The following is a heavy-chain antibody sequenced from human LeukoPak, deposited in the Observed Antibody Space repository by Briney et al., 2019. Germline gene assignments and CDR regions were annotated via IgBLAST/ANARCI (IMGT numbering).Heavy chain of an antibody. J-gene: IGHJ4*02. CDR2: ISSSSSYK. V-gene: IGHV3-21*01. CDR3: ARAGEYSSSWYGQYYFDY. D-gene: IGHD6-13*01. Sequence: GGSLRLSCAASGFTFTNYGMNWVRQAPGKGLEWVSFISSSSSYKYYADSVKGRFTISRDNAKNSLYLQMNSLRAEDTAVYYCARAGEYSSSWYGQYYFDYWGQGTLVTVSS. CDR1: GFTFTNYG.